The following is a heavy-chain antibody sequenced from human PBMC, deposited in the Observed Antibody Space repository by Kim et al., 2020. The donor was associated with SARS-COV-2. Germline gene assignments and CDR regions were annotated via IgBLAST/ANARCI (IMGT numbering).Heavy chain of an antibody. CDR3: ARPYGGSYYYFDY. J-gene: IGHJ4*02. D-gene: IGHD1-26*01. CDR1: GFTFSSYA. Sequence: GGSLRLSCAASGFTFSSYAMHWVRQAPGKGLEWVAVISYDGSNKYYADSVKGRFTISRDNSKNTLYLQMNSLRAEDTAVYYCARPYGGSYYYFDYWGQGNLGNLSS. CDR2: ISYDGSNK. V-gene: IGHV3-30-3*01.